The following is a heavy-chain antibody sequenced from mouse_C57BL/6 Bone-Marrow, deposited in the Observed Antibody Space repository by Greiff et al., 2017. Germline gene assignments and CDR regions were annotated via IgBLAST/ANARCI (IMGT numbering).Heavy chain of an antibody. CDR2: MHPNGGSP. D-gene: IGHD2-4*01. Sequence: QVQLQQPGAELVKPGASVKLSCKASGYTFTNYWMHWVKQRPGQGLEWIGMMHPNGGSPDYNEKFKSEATLSVDKSSRTAYMELSSLTSEDSAVYYCARAYDYDASTMDYSGQGTSVTASS. V-gene: IGHV1-64*01. J-gene: IGHJ4*01. CDR1: GYTFTNYW. CDR3: ARAYDYDASTMDY.